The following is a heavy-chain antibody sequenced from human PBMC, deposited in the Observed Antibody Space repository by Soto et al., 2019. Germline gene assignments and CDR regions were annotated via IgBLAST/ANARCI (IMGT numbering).Heavy chain of an antibody. CDR1: GGSISSYY. D-gene: IGHD7-27*01. CDR3: ARQLQLGTLDY. CDR2: IYYSGGT. V-gene: IGHV4-59*08. J-gene: IGHJ4*02. Sequence: SETLSLTCTVSGGSISSYYWSWIRQPPGKGLEWIGYIYYSGGTNYNPSLKSRVTISVDTSKNQFSLKLSSVTAADTAVYYCARQLQLGTLDYWGQGTLVTVSS.